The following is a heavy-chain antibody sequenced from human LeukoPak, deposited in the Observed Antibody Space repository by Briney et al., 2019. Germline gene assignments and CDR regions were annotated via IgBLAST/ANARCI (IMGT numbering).Heavy chain of an antibody. CDR2: ISYSGNT. J-gene: IGHJ4*02. Sequence: SETLSLTCTVSGGSINSYYWSWIRQPPGKGLEWIGYISYSGNTNYNPSLKSRVTISLDTSKKQFFLKLSSVTAADTAMYYCARGNANWGQGTLVTVSS. CDR3: ARGNAN. CDR1: GGSINSYY. V-gene: IGHV4-59*01.